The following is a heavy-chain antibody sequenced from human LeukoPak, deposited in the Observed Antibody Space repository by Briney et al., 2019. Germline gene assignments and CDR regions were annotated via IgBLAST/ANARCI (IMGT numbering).Heavy chain of an antibody. Sequence: GGSLRLSCAASGFTFSSYPMSWVRQAPGKGLEWVSAISGSGGNTYYADSVKGRFTISRDNSKNTLYLQMNSLRAEDTAVYYCAKDRGYSYGEHDYWGQGTLVTVSS. D-gene: IGHD5-18*01. CDR1: GFTFSSYP. CDR2: ISGSGGNT. CDR3: AKDRGYSYGEHDY. V-gene: IGHV3-23*01. J-gene: IGHJ4*02.